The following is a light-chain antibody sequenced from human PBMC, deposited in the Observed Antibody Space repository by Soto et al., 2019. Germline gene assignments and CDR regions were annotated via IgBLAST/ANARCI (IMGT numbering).Light chain of an antibody. CDR1: ARLSSFC. CDR3: QQYGGSPWMT. CDR2: GAS. V-gene: IGKV3-20*01. Sequence: EIVLTQSPGTLSLSPGERATLSCRASARLSSFCLAWYQQRPGQPPRLLIDGASNRATGRPDRFSGSGSGTDISPIINGLEPEDVAIYYCQQYGGSPWMTFGPGTQLEIK. J-gene: IGKJ5*01.